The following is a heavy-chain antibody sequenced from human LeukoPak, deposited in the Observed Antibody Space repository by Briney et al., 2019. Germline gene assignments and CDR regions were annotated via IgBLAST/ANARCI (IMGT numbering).Heavy chain of an antibody. CDR1: GYTLTVIS. J-gene: IGHJ4*02. V-gene: IGHV1-24*01. D-gene: IGHD5-12*01. CDR3: SSLDVGYGG. Sequence: ASVKLSFKFSGYTLTVISMHWVRQAPGKGLELMGGFDPEDGETIYEQKFQGRVTMTEDTSTDTAYLELRSLRSEATAVLYCSSLDVGYGGWGQVVLVTVSS. CDR2: FDPEDGET.